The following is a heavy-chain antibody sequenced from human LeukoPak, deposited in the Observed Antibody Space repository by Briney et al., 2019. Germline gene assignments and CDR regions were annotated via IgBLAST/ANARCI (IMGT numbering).Heavy chain of an antibody. D-gene: IGHD3-16*01. J-gene: IGHJ6*02. CDR1: GFIFSKSW. CDR3: ATYTHWVAGDV. CDR2: MNGDGSVK. Sequence: GGSLRLSCAASGFIFSKSWMSWVRQAPGEGLEWVANMNGDGSVKDYVDSVKGRFTISRDNARQLLYLQMSDLRAEDTAVYYCATYTHWVAGDVWGQGTTVTVSS. V-gene: IGHV3-7*01.